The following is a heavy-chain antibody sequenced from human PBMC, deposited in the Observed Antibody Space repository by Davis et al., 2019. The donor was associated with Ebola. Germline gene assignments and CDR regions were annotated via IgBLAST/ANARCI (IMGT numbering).Heavy chain of an antibody. CDR1: GYTFTSYA. V-gene: IGHV1-18*01. Sequence: ASVKVSCKASGYTFTSYAMHWVRQAPGQGLEWMGWISAYNGNTNYAQKLQGRVTMTTDTSTSTAYMELRSLRSDDTAVYYRARGITMIGPGWFDPWGQGTLVTVSS. D-gene: IGHD3-22*01. CDR3: ARGITMIGPGWFDP. J-gene: IGHJ5*02. CDR2: ISAYNGNT.